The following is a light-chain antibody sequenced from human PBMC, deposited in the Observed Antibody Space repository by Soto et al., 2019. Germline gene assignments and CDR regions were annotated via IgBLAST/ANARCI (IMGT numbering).Light chain of an antibody. CDR1: QSISSY. CDR2: AAS. CDR3: QQSYSTPLT. J-gene: IGKJ4*01. Sequence: DIQMTQSPSSLSASVGDRVTITCRASQSISSYLNWYQQKPGKAPKLLNYAASSLQSGVPSRFSGSGSGTDFTLTISSLQPEDFATYYCQQSYSTPLTFGGGTKVELK. V-gene: IGKV1-39*01.